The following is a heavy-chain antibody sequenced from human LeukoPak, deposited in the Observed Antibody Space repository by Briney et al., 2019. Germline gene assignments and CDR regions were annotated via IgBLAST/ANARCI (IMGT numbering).Heavy chain of an antibody. J-gene: IGHJ4*02. D-gene: IGHD5-18*01. CDR3: AKGGYSYGPMYYFDY. Sequence: PGGSLRLSCAASGFTFSSYAMSWVRQAPGKGLEWVSAISGSGGSTYYADSVKGRFTIPRDNSKNTLYLQMNSLRAEDTAVYYCAKGGYSYGPMYYFDYWGQGTLVTVSS. CDR2: ISGSGGST. CDR1: GFTFSSYA. V-gene: IGHV3-23*01.